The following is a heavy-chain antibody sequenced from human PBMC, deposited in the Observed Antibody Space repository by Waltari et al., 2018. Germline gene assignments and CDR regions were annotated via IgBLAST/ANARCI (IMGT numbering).Heavy chain of an antibody. J-gene: IGHJ5*02. D-gene: IGHD3-10*01. CDR3: ARQSRRDVGSGPWFDP. CDR1: GASMNSRSYY. V-gene: IGHV4-61*02. CDR2: IYTSGLT. Sequence: QVQLQESGPGLVKPSQTLSLTCIVSGASMNSRSYYWSWIRQPAGKGLEWIGRIYTSGLTDYNPSLKSRVTISVDTSKNQFSLKLSSVTAADTAVYYCARQSRRDVGSGPWFDPWGQGTLVTVSS.